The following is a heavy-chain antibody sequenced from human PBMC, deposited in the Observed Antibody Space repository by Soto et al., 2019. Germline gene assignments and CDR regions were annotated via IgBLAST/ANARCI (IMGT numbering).Heavy chain of an antibody. D-gene: IGHD6-6*01. V-gene: IGHV4-34*01. CDR2: INHSGRT. CDR3: AGREFASSSFHYYYYAVDV. Sequence: QVQLQQWGAGLLKPSETLSLTCAVYGGSFSDYFWTWIRQPPGKGLEWIGEINHSGRTNCNRSLKSRVAISADTSRNQFSLRGAAVTAADTAVYYCAGREFASSSFHYYYYAVDVWGQGTTVTVSS. CDR1: GGSFSDYF. J-gene: IGHJ6*02.